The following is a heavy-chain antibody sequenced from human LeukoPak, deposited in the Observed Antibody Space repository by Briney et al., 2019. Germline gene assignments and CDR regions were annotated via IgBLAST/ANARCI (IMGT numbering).Heavy chain of an antibody. V-gene: IGHV1-46*01. Sequence: ASVKVSCKASGYTFTSYYMHWVRQAPGQGLEWMGIINPSGGSTSYAQRFQGRVTMTRDMSTSTVYMELSSLRSEDTAVYYCAREGRGVPGAIAAVKGFDYWGQGTLVTVSS. D-gene: IGHD6-13*01. CDR3: AREGRGVPGAIAAVKGFDY. CDR1: GYTFTSYY. CDR2: INPSGGST. J-gene: IGHJ4*02.